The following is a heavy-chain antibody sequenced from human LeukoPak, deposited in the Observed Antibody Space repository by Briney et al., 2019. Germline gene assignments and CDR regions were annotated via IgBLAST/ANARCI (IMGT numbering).Heavy chain of an antibody. CDR3: ARTIVEVVAATGYFQH. Sequence: PGGSLRLSCAASGFTFSSYWMNWVRQAPGKGLVWVSRIASDGSSTTYADSVKGRFSISRDNAKNTLYLQMNSLRAEDTAVYYCARTIVEVVAATGYFQHWGQGTLVTVSS. CDR2: IASDGSST. J-gene: IGHJ1*01. D-gene: IGHD2-15*01. V-gene: IGHV3-74*01. CDR1: GFTFSSYW.